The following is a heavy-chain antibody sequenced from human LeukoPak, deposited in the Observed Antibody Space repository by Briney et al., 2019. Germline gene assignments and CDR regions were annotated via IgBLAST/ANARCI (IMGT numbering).Heavy chain of an antibody. Sequence: SETLSLTCTVSGASISSYFWSWIRQSPGKGLEWIGYMYYSGSTDYNPSLKSRATMSVDTTKNQFSLKLSSVTAADTAVYYCTSGTSRGLYFDYWGQGTLVTVSS. V-gene: IGHV4-59*01. CDR1: GASISSYF. D-gene: IGHD3-10*01. CDR3: TSGTSRGLYFDY. CDR2: MYYSGST. J-gene: IGHJ4*02.